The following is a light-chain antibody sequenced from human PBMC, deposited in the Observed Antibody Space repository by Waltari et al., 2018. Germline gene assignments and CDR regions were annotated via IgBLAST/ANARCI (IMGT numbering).Light chain of an antibody. V-gene: IGKV1-5*03. CDR1: RSISRW. CDR2: KTS. CDR3: QQYNSYRA. J-gene: IGKJ1*01. Sequence: DIQMPQSPSTLSASVGDTVTITCRASRSISRWLAWYQQKPGKAPKPLIYKTSTLESGVPSTFSGSGSGTEFTLTINSLQPDEFATYYCQQYNSYRAFGQGTKVGIK.